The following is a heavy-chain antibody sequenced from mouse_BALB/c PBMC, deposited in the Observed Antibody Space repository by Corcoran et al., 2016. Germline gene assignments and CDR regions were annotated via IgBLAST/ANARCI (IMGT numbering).Heavy chain of an antibody. D-gene: IGHD2-1*01. V-gene: IGHV1S34*01. CDR3: ARYYGNSYAMDY. Sequence: LVKTGASVKISGKASGYSFTGYYMHWVKQSHGKSLEWIGYISCYNGATSYNQKFKGKATFTVDTSSSTAYMQFNSRTSEDSAVYYCARYYGNSYAMDYWGQGTSVTVSS. CDR2: ISCYNGAT. CDR1: GYSFTGYY. J-gene: IGHJ4*01.